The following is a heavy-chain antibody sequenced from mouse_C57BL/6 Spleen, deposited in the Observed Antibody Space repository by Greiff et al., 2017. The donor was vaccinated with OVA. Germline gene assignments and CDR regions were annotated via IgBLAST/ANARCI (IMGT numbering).Heavy chain of an antibody. CDR2: IWTGGGT. J-gene: IGHJ4*01. D-gene: IGHD1-1*01. CDR1: GFSLTSYA. Sequence: QVQLKESGPGLVAPSQSLSITCTVSGFSLTSYAISWVRQPPGKGLEWLGVIWTGGGTNYNSALKSRLSISKDNSKSQVFLKMNSLQTDDTARYYCARNSHYYGSSPGLYAMDYWGQGTSVTVSS. CDR3: ARNSHYYGSSPGLYAMDY. V-gene: IGHV2-9-1*01.